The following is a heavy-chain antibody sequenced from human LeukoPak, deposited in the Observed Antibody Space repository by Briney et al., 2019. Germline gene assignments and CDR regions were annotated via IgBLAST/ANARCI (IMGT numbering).Heavy chain of an antibody. CDR1: GGSISSSSYY. Sequence: SETLSLTCTVSGGSISSSSYYWGWIRQPPGKGLEWIGSIYYSGSTYYNPSLKSRVTISVDTSKNQFSLKLSSVTAADTAVYYCARKSRGYSGSYDYWGQGTLVTVSS. V-gene: IGHV4-39*07. D-gene: IGHD1-26*01. J-gene: IGHJ4*02. CDR2: IYYSGST. CDR3: ARKSRGYSGSYDY.